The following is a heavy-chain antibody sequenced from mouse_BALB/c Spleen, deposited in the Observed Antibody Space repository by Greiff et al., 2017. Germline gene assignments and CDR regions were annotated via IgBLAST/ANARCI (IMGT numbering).Heavy chain of an antibody. D-gene: IGHD2-4*01. J-gene: IGHJ4*01. CDR1: GFTFSSYG. CDR3: ARENDYDEAMDY. V-gene: IGHV5-6-3*01. CDR2: INSNGGST. Sequence: DVKLVESGGGLVQPGGSLKLSCAASGFTFSSYGMSWVRQTPDKRLELVATINSNGGSTYYPDSVKGRFTISRDNAKNTLYLQMSSLKSEDTAMYYCARENDYDEAMDYWGQGTSVTVSS.